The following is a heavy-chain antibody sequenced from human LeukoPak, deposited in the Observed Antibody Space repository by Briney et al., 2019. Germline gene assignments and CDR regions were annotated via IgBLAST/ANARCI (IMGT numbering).Heavy chain of an antibody. D-gene: IGHD6-25*01. CDR3: ARTLHTSGWCPFDY. Sequence: SETLSLTCTVSDYSISSGYFWGRIRQPPGKGLEWIGNVYHSGSTWYKSSLESRVTISIDTSKNHFSLNLRSVTAADTAVYYCARTLHTSGWCPFDYWGQGILVTVSS. V-gene: IGHV4-38-2*02. J-gene: IGHJ4*02. CDR2: VYHSGST. CDR1: DYSISSGYF.